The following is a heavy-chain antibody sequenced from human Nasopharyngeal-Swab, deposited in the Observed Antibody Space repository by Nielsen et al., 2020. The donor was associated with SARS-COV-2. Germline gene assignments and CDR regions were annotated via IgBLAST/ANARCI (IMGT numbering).Heavy chain of an antibody. Sequence: ASVKVSCKASGYTFTSYAMHWVRQAPGQRLEWMGWINAGNGNTKYSQKFQGRVTITRDTSASTAYMELSSLRSEDTAVYYCASESVTGAVGAFDIWGQGSMVTVSS. CDR2: INAGNGNT. J-gene: IGHJ3*02. D-gene: IGHD7-27*01. V-gene: IGHV1-3*01. CDR1: GYTFTSYA. CDR3: ASESVTGAVGAFDI.